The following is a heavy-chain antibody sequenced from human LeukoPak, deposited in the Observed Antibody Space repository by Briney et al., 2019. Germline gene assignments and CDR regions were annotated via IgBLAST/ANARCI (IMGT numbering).Heavy chain of an antibody. V-gene: IGHV3-30-3*01. Sequence: RQSLRLSGPAAGFSFRDYALHWVRQAPGRGPEWEAVMSYEETYNNYGEAGKGRSTISRDDFKNTTFLQMSCGTPADTVINDCARVRPQNSPLSGVSIAARKGWFDPWGQGTLVTVSS. CDR2: MSYEETYN. J-gene: IGHJ5*02. CDR3: ARVRPQNSPLSGVSIAARKGWFDP. D-gene: IGHD6-25*01. CDR1: GFSFRDYA.